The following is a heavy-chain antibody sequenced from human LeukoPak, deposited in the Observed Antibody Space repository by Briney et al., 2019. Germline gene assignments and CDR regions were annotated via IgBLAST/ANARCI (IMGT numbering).Heavy chain of an antibody. V-gene: IGHV3-48*01. CDR3: ARSRRRSGGWDYYYHMDV. CDR2: ISSTSSTI. D-gene: IGHD1-26*01. J-gene: IGHJ6*03. Sequence: GGSLRLSCAASEFIISSYSMNWVRQAPGKGLEWVSYISSTSSTIYYTDSVKGRFTISRDNAKNSLYLQMNSLRAEDTAVYYCARSRRRSGGWDYYYHMDVWGEGTTVTVSS. CDR1: EFIISSYS.